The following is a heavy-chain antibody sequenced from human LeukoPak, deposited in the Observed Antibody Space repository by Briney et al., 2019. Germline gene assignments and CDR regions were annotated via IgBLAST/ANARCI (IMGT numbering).Heavy chain of an antibody. Sequence: GGSLRLSCAASGFTFSSYAMSWVRQAPGKGLEWVSSMSPNGGSTYYADSVKGRFTISRDNSKNTLYLPMNSLRAEDTAVYYCAKAGGYCSSTSCYLFDWGQGTLVTVSS. CDR1: GFTFSSYA. J-gene: IGHJ4*02. CDR2: MSPNGGST. D-gene: IGHD2-2*01. V-gene: IGHV3-23*01. CDR3: AKAGGYCSSTSCYLFD.